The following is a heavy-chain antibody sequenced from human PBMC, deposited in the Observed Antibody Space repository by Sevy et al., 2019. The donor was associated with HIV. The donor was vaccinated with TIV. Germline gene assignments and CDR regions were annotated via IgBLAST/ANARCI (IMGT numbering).Heavy chain of an antibody. J-gene: IGHJ6*03. CDR3: AKDHRLGRNDYYYYMDV. Sequence: GGSLRLSCAASGFTFSSYGMHWVRQAPGKGLEWVAVISYDGSNKYYADSVKGRFTSSRDNSKNTLKLQMNSLRAEDTAVYYCAKDHRLGRNDYYYYMDVWGKGTTVTVSS. V-gene: IGHV3-30*18. CDR1: GFTFSSYG. CDR2: ISYDGSNK. D-gene: IGHD7-27*01.